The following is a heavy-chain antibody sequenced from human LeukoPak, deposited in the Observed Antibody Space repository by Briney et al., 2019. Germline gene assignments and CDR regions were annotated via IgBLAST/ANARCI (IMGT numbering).Heavy chain of an antibody. J-gene: IGHJ4*02. Sequence: ASVKVSCKASNYTFTSYGISWVRQAPGQGLERMAWINAYNGDTNYAQKFQGRVTLTTDTSTSTAYMELRSLRSDDTAVYYCARDGSGVWFDYWGQGTLVTVSS. CDR1: NYTFTSYG. CDR3: ARDGSGVWFDY. V-gene: IGHV1-18*01. D-gene: IGHD3-10*01. CDR2: INAYNGDT.